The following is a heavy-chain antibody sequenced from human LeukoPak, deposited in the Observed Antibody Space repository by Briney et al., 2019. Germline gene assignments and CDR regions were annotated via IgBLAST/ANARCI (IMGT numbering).Heavy chain of an antibody. V-gene: IGHV3-72*01. CDR3: ARGRWRSESYHDAFDV. CDR2: IRDKANSYTT. D-gene: IGHD1-26*01. J-gene: IGHJ3*01. CDR1: GFTFSDHY. Sequence: GGSLRLSCAASGFTFSDHYMQWVRRAPGKGLEWVGRIRDKANSYTTEYAASVKGRFTISRDDSKSSMYLQMNSLKTEDTAVYYCARGRWRSESYHDAFDVWGQGTMVTVSS.